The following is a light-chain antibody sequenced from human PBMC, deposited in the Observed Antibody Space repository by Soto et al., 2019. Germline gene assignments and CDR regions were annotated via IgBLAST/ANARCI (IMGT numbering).Light chain of an antibody. V-gene: IGKV1-39*01. CDR3: QQSYSTMWT. Sequence: IQLTQSPSSLSASVGDRLTITCRASQDIASALAWYQQTPGKAPKLLIYAASSLQSGVPSRFSGSGSETDFTLTISSLQPEDFATYSCQQSYSTMWTFGQGTKVDIK. CDR2: AAS. J-gene: IGKJ1*01. CDR1: QDIASA.